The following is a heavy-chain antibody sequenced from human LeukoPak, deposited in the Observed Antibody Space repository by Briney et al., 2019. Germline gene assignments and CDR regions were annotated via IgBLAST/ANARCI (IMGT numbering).Heavy chain of an antibody. D-gene: IGHD6-19*01. CDR3: ARPYSSGRDAFDI. CDR2: ISSSGSTI. J-gene: IGHJ3*02. CDR1: GFTFSSYW. Sequence: GGSLRLSCAASGFTFSSYWMHWVRQAPGKGLEWVSYISSSGSTIYYADSVKGRFTISRDNAKNSLYLQMNSLRAEDTAVYYCARPYSSGRDAFDIWGQGTMVTVSS. V-gene: IGHV3-48*04.